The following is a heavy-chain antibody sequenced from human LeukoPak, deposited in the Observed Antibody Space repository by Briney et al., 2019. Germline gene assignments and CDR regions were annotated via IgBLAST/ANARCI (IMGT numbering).Heavy chain of an antibody. CDR3: ARDSEAYCSGGSCSMFDY. CDR2: ITGSGDRT. J-gene: IGHJ4*02. D-gene: IGHD2-15*01. Sequence: GGSLRLSCAASGFTFTNHGMSWVRQALGKGLEWVSAITGSGDRTYYADSVKGRFTISRDNSKNTLYLQMNSLRAEDTAVYYCARDSEAYCSGGSCSMFDYWGQGTLVTVSS. V-gene: IGHV3-23*01. CDR1: GFTFTNHG.